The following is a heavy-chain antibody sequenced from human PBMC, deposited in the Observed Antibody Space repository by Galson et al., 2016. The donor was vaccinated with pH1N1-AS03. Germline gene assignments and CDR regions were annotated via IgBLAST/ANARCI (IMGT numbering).Heavy chain of an antibody. D-gene: IGHD6-19*01. Sequence: SLRLSCAVSGFTFGDYYMTWVRQTPGKGLEWISYISSSGSTKYYADSVEGRFTISRDNAKNSPFLQMNYLTAEETAIYYCARAKGSGWPNKHYFDSWAREPWSSSPQ. J-gene: IGHJ4*02. CDR1: GFTFGDYY. V-gene: IGHV3-11*01. CDR2: ISSSGSTK. CDR3: ARAKGSGWPNKHYFDS.